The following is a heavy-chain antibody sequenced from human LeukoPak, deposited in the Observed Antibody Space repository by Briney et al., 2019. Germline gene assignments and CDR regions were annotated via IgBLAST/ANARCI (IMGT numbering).Heavy chain of an antibody. D-gene: IGHD3-3*01. V-gene: IGHV3-23*01. CDR2: FSGSGGST. Sequence: GGSLRLSCAASGFTFSSYAMSWVRQAPGKGLEWVSGFSGSGGSTYYADSVQGRFTISRDNSKNTLYLQMNSLRAEDTAVYCCAKPRSAESPFDYWGQGTLVTVSS. CDR1: GFTFSSYA. CDR3: AKPRSAESPFDY. J-gene: IGHJ4*02.